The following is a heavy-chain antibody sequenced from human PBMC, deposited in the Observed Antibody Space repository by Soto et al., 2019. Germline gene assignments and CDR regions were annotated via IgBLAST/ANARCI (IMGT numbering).Heavy chain of an antibody. Sequence: SETLSLTCTVSGGSISSSSYYWGWIRQHPGKGLEWIGYIYYSGSTYYNPSLKSRVTISVDTSKSQFSLKLSSVTAADTAVYYCARDFTDSSGPTLGMGVWGQGTTVTVSS. V-gene: IGHV4-31*03. CDR1: GGSISSSSYY. J-gene: IGHJ6*02. CDR2: IYYSGST. D-gene: IGHD6-19*01. CDR3: ARDFTDSSGPTLGMGV.